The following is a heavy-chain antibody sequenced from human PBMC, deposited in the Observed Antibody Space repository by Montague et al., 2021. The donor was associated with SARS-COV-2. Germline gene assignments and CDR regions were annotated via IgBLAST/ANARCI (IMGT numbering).Heavy chain of an antibody. CDR2: T. CDR3: SRTGSGRSDLAY. Sequence: TKYKPSLKSRVSMSVDKSRNQFSLRLTSVTAADTAIYYCSRTGSGRSDLAYWGQGTLVTVS. V-gene: IGHV4-4*02. D-gene: IGHD1-26*01. J-gene: IGHJ4*02.